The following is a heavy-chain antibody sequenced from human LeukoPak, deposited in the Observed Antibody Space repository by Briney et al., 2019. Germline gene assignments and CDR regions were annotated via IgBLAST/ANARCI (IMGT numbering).Heavy chain of an antibody. V-gene: IGHV1-46*04. CDR2: INPRTGST. CDR1: GYTFTNYH. CDR3: ARDSHGYTYGSSTYRDP. Sequence: GASVKVSCKASGYTFTNYHVHWVRQAPGQGLEWVGIINPRTGSTTYAQMLQGRVTMTRDTSSNTVYMEMSSLRSEDTAVYYCARDSHGYTYGSSTYRDPWGQGTLVTVSS. J-gene: IGHJ5*02. D-gene: IGHD5-18*01.